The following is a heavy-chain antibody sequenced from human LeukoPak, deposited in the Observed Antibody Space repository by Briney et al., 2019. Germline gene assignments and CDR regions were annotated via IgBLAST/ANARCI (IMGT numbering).Heavy chain of an antibody. J-gene: IGHJ4*02. D-gene: IGHD5-18*01. CDR3: ARSRGYRSEFDY. V-gene: IGHV1-69*05. CDR2: IIPIFGTA. Sequence: SVKVSCKASGGTFSSYAISWVRQAPGQGLEWMGGIIPIFGTANYAQKFQGRVTITTDESTSSAYMELSSLRSEDTAVYYCARSRGYRSEFDYWGQGTLVTVSS. CDR1: GGTFSSYA.